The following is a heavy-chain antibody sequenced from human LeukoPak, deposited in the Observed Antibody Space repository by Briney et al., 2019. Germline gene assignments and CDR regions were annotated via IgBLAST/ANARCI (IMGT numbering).Heavy chain of an antibody. V-gene: IGHV3-7*01. CDR2: INEDGSEK. CDR3: ARGGVRRGYYDY. CDR1: GFTFSKYW. D-gene: IGHD1-14*01. Sequence: GGSLRLSCAASGFTFSKYWMKWGRQHPGSGLERVANINEDGSEKYYVDSVRGRFTISRDNAKNSLYLQMNSLRAEDTAIYYCARGGVRRGYYDYWGQGTLVTVSS. J-gene: IGHJ4*02.